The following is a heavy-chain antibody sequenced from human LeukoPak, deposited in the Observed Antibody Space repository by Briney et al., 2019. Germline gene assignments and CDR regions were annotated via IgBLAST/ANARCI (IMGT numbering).Heavy chain of an antibody. V-gene: IGHV3-21*01. J-gene: IGHJ5*02. CDR1: GFTFSSYS. D-gene: IGHD3-3*01. Sequence: GGSLRLSCAASGFTFSSYSMNWVRQAPGKGLEWVSSISSSSSYIYYADSVKGRFTISRDNAKNSLYLQMNSLRAEDTAVYYCAGDQVDYDFWSGYSNTYWFDPWGQGTLVTVSS. CDR2: ISSSSSYI. CDR3: AGDQVDYDFWSGYSNTYWFDP.